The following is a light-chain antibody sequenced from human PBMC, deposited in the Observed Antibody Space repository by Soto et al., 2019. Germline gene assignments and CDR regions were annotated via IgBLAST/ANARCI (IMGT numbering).Light chain of an antibody. J-gene: IGLJ1*01. Sequence: QSVLTQPPSVSGAPGQRVTISCTGSSSNIGAVYDVHWYQQLPGTAPKLLIYGNSNRPSGVPDRFSGSKSGTSASLAITGLQAEDEADYYCQSYASSLSGYVFGTGTKLTVL. CDR2: GNS. CDR1: SSNIGAVYD. CDR3: QSYASSLSGYV. V-gene: IGLV1-40*01.